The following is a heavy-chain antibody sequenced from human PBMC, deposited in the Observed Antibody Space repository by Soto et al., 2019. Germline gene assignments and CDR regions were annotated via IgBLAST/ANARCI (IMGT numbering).Heavy chain of an antibody. V-gene: IGHV4-61*01. J-gene: IGHJ6*02. D-gene: IGHD1-26*01. Sequence: SETLSLTCTVSGGSVSSGSYYWSWIRQPPGKGLEWIGYIYYSGSTNYNPSLKSRVTISVDTSKNQFSLKLSSVTAADTAVYYCARDPVGAPYYYGMDVWGQGTTVTVSS. CDR1: GGSVSSGSYY. CDR2: IYYSGST. CDR3: ARDPVGAPYYYGMDV.